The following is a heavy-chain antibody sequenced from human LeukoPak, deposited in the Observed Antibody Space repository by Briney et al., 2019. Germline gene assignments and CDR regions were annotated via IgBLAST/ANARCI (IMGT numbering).Heavy chain of an antibody. V-gene: IGHV4-34*01. Sequence: SETLSLTCAVYGGSFSGYYWSWIRQPPGKGLEWIGEINHSGSTNYNPSLKSRVTISVDTSKNQFSLKLSSVTAADTAVYYCARGNDSSGSWDYWGQGTLVTVSS. CDR2: INHSGST. J-gene: IGHJ4*02. CDR3: ARGNDSSGSWDY. CDR1: GGSFSGYY. D-gene: IGHD3-22*01.